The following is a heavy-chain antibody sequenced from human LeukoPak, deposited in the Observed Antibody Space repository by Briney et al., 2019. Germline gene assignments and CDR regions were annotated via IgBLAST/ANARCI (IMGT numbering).Heavy chain of an antibody. V-gene: IGHV3-30*02. J-gene: IGHJ4*02. D-gene: IGHD2-21*02. CDR2: IRFDGSKE. Sequence: PGGSLRLSCAASGFTFSSYGIHWVRQAPGKGLEWVAFIRFDGSKEYYADSVKGRFTISRDNSKNTLYLQMNSLRAEDTAVYYCAKETGILTYTLGPDYWGQGTLVTVSS. CDR3: AKETGILTYTLGPDY. CDR1: GFTFSSYG.